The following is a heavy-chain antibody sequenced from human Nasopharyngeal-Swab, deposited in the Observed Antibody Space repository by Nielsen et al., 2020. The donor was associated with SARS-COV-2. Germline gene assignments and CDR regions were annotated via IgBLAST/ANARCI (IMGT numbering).Heavy chain of an antibody. CDR3: AKDIYSSSWTPWYYYSDMDV. J-gene: IGHJ6*02. CDR2: ISWDGGST. Sequence: GGSLRLSCAASGFTFDDYTMHWVRQAPGKGLEWVSLISWDGGSTYYADSVKGRFTISRDNSKNSLYLQMNSLRTEDTALYYCAKDIYSSSWTPWYYYSDMDVWGQGTTVTVSS. CDR1: GFTFDDYT. D-gene: IGHD6-13*01. V-gene: IGHV3-43*01.